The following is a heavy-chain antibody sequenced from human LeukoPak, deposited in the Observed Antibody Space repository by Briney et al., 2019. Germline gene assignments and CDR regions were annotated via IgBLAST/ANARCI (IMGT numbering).Heavy chain of an antibody. Sequence: GGSLRLSCAASGFTFSSYAMSWVRQAPGKGLEWFSVISGRGGRTYYVESVKGRFTISRDNSKNTLYLQMNSLRAEDTAVYFCAKDLGYSGYDPLDSWGQGTLVTVSS. D-gene: IGHD5-12*01. V-gene: IGHV3-23*01. CDR2: ISGRGGRT. CDR3: AKDLGYSGYDPLDS. J-gene: IGHJ4*02. CDR1: GFTFSSYA.